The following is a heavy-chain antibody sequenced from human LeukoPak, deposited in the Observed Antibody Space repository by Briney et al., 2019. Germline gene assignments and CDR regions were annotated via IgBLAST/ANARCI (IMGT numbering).Heavy chain of an antibody. CDR2: LRYDGSNK. Sequence: GGPLKPSCAPLGLSLGSFGMHWARRASGGGLKGLAFLRYDGSNKDYADSVKGRFTISRDNSKNTLYLEMNSLRAEDTAVYHCAKVRFSDSGRDGLDSWGQGTLVTVSS. CDR1: GLSLGSFG. J-gene: IGHJ5*01. CDR3: AKVRFSDSGRDGLDS. V-gene: IGHV3-30*02. D-gene: IGHD5-12*01.